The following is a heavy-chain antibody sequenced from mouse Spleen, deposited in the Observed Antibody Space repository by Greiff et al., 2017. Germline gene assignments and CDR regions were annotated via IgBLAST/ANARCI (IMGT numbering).Heavy chain of an antibody. CDR2: INPNNGGT. D-gene: IGHD2-14*01. J-gene: IGHJ3*01. V-gene: IGHV1-18*01. CDR3: ARGTNYRYDEAWFAY. CDR1: GYTFTDYN. Sequence: VQLQQSGPELVKPGASVKIPCKASGYTFTDYNMDWVKQSHGKSLEWIGDINPNNGGTIYNQKFKGKATLTVDKSSSTAYMELRSLTSEDTAVYYCARGTNYRYDEAWFAYWGQGTLVTVSA.